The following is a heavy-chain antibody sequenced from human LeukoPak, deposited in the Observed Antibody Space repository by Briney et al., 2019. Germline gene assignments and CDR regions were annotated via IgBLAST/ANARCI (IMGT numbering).Heavy chain of an antibody. CDR1: GFTFSGSA. D-gene: IGHD3-22*01. J-gene: IGHJ3*02. CDR3: TTLYDSSGYPTFDAFDI. V-gene: IGHV3-73*01. Sequence: GGSLRLSCAAPGFTFSGSAMHWVRQASGKGLESVGRIRSKANSYATAYAASVKGRVTISRDDSKNTAYLQMNSLKTEDTAVYYCTTLYDSSGYPTFDAFDIWGQGTMVTVSS. CDR2: IRSKANSYAT.